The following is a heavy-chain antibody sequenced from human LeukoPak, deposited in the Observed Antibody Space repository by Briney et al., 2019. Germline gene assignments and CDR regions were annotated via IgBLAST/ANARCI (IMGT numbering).Heavy chain of an antibody. V-gene: IGHV4-61*01. D-gene: IGHD2-2*01. CDR2: IYYSGST. CDR1: GGSVSSGSYY. CDR3: ASERPEDGMDV. Sequence: SETLSPTCTVSGGSVSSGSYYWSWIRQPPGKGLEWIGYIYYSGSTNYNPSLKSRVTISVDTSKNQFSLKLSSVTAADTAVYYCASERPEDGMDVWGQGTTVTVSS. J-gene: IGHJ6*02.